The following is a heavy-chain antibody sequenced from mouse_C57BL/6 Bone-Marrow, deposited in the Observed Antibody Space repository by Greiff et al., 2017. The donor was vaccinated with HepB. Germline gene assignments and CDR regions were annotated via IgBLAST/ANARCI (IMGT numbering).Heavy chain of an antibody. V-gene: IGHV5-9-1*02. CDR2: ISSGGDYI. J-gene: IGHJ4*01. Sequence: EVQLVESGEGLVKPGGSLKLSCAASGFTFSSYAMSWVRQTPEKRLEWVAYISSGGDYIYYADTVKGRFTISRDNARNTLYLQMSSLKSEDTAMYYCTRDDYDERDYAMDYWGQGTSVTVSS. CDR1: GFTFSSYA. D-gene: IGHD2-4*01. CDR3: TRDDYDERDYAMDY.